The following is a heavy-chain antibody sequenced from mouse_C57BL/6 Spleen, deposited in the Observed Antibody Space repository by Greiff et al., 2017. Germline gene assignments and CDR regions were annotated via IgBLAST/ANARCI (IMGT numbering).Heavy chain of an antibody. CDR2: INPNNGGT. V-gene: IGHV1-26*01. Sequence: VQLQQSGPELVKPGASVKISCKASGYTFTDYYMNWVKQSHGKSLEWIGDINPNNGGTSYNQKFKGKATLTVDKSSSTAYMELRSLTSEDSAGYYWARGGSTMVTTSYFDDRGQGTTLTVSS. CDR1: GYTFTDYY. J-gene: IGHJ2*01. D-gene: IGHD2-2*01. CDR3: ARGGSTMVTTSYFDD.